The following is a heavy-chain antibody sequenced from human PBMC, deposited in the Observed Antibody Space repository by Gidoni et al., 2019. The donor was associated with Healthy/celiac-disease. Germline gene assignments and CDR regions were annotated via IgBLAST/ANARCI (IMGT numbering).Heavy chain of an antibody. CDR2: SKSKPDSGTT. V-gene: IGHV3-15*01. CDR3: TTVIDWSGSTYFDY. D-gene: IGHD3-3*01. J-gene: IGHJ4*02. Sequence: EVQLVESGGGLVKPGGSLRLSCAASGFTFSNAWMSWVRQAPGKGQEWGVRSKSKPDSGTTDYASPVKGRCTISRDDSKNTLYLQMNSLKTEDTAVYYCTTVIDWSGSTYFDYWGQGTLGTVS. CDR1: GFTFSNAW.